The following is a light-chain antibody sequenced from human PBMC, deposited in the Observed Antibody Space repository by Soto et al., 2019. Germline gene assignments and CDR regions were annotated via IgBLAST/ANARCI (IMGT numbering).Light chain of an antibody. CDR2: GAS. CDR3: HQYGSSPYT. J-gene: IGKJ2*01. V-gene: IGKV3-20*01. CDR1: QSVSSSY. Sequence: EIVLTQSPGTQSLSPGERATLSCRASQSVSSSYLAWYQQKPGQAPRLLIYGASSRATGIPDRFSGSGSGTDFTLTISRLELEDFAVYYCHQYGSSPYTFGQGTKLEIK.